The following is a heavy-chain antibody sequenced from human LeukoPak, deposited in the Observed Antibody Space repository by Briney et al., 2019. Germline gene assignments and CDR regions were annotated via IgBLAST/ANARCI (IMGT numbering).Heavy chain of an antibody. D-gene: IGHD2-2*02. CDR2: ISAYNGNT. J-gene: IGHJ6*02. Sequence: ASVKVSCKASGYTFTSYGISWVRQAPGQGLEWMGWISAYNGNTNYAQKLQGRVTMTTDTSTSTAYMELRSLRSDATAVYYCAMRYTYYYYYGMDVWGQGTTVTVSS. V-gene: IGHV1-18*01. CDR3: AMRYTYYYYYGMDV. CDR1: GYTFTSYG.